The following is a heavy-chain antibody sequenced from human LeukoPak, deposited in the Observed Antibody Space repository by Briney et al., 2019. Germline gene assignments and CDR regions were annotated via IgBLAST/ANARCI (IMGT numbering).Heavy chain of an antibody. CDR3: AREFMGDAFDI. J-gene: IGHJ3*02. Sequence: SETLSLTCAVYGGSFSDYYWSWIRQPPGKGLEWIGEITHSGTTNYNPSLKSRVTTSGDTSNNQFSLKLSFVTAADTAVYYCAREFMGDAFDIWAQGTMVTVSS. CDR2: ITHSGTT. D-gene: IGHD3-10*01. V-gene: IGHV4-34*01. CDR1: GGSFSDYY.